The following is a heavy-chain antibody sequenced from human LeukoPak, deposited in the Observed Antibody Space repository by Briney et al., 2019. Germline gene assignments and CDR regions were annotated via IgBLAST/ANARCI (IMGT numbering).Heavy chain of an antibody. D-gene: IGHD3-10*01. CDR2: IRYDGSNK. Sequence: GGSLRLSCAASGFTFSSYGMHWVRQAPGKGLEWVAFIRYDGSNKYYADSVKGRFTISRDNSKNTLYLQMNSLRAEDTAVYYCANNVMVRGVISYYYYMDVWGKGTTVTISS. J-gene: IGHJ6*03. CDR3: ANNVMVRGVISYYYYMDV. CDR1: GFTFSSYG. V-gene: IGHV3-30*02.